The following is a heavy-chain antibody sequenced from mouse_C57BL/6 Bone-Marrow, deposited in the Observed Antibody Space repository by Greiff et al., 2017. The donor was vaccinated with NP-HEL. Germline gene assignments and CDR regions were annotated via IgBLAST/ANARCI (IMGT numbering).Heavy chain of an antibody. CDR2: INPNNGGT. J-gene: IGHJ4*01. D-gene: IGHD1-1*01. V-gene: IGHV1-26*01. CDR1: GYTFTDYY. CDR3: SGDEYYGSSGYYYAMDY. Sequence: VQLQQSGPELVKPGASVKISCKASGYTFTDYYMNWVKQSHGKSLEWIGDINPNNGGTSYNQKFKGKATLTVDKSSSTAYMELRSLTSEDSAVYYCSGDEYYGSSGYYYAMDYWGQGTSVTVSS.